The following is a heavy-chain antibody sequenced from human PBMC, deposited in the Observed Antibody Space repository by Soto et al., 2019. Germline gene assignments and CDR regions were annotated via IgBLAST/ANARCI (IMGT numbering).Heavy chain of an antibody. J-gene: IGHJ4*02. Sequence: QVQLQESGPGLVKPSQTLSLTCSVSNGSINSAGHFWSWLRQHPGKALEWLGYIYYTGSTYYNPALQRRAVFSIDTSKTRFSLKLTSVTAADTAVYYCARGFGGVSLDYFDFWGQGTQVTVSS. CDR3: ARGFGGVSLDYFDF. CDR1: NGSINSAGHF. V-gene: IGHV4-31*03. CDR2: IYYTGST. D-gene: IGHD3-16*01.